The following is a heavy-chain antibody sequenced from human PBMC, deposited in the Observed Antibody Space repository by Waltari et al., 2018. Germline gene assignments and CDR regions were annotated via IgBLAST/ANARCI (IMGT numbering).Heavy chain of an antibody. D-gene: IGHD2-2*01. CDR1: GGYVTDTGFF. Sequence: QASGPGLLKPSETLSLTCAVSGGYVTDTGFFCGWIRQAPGKGLEWLGNIYYDGNTNYNPSLKSRVTISVDTSQKQFSLKLTSVTATDTAVYYCARQGLYCRSSNCVGLDFSHWGQGTLVAVS. CDR2: IYYDGNT. V-gene: IGHV4-39*01. CDR3: ARQGLYCRSSNCVGLDFSH. J-gene: IGHJ4*02.